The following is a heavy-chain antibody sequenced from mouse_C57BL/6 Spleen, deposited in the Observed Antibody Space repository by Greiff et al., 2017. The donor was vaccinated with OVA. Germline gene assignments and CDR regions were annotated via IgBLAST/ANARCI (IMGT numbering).Heavy chain of an antibody. CDR2: INPGSGGT. D-gene: IGHD4-1*01. CDR1: GYAFTNYL. Sequence: VQLQQSGAELVRPGTSVKVSCKASGYAFTNYLIEWVKQRPGQGLEWIGVINPGSGGTNYNEKFKGKATLTADKSSSTAYMQLSSLTSEDSAVYFCARPPNWDYAYWGQGTLVTVSA. J-gene: IGHJ3*01. V-gene: IGHV1-54*01. CDR3: ARPPNWDYAY.